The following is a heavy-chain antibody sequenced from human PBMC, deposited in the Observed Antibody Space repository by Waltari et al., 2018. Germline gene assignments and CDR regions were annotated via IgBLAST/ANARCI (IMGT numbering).Heavy chain of an antibody. V-gene: IGHV1-58*01. CDR3: AVQDDFWSGYLSGFDY. CDR2: IVVGSGKT. J-gene: IGHJ4*02. Sequence: QMQLVQSGPEVKKPWTSVKVSCKASGFPFTGSAVQWLRQARGQRLEWIGWIVVGSGKTNYAQKFQERAIITSDSNTSIAYMELSRLRFEDTAVYYGAVQDDFWSGYLSGFDYWGQGTLVTVSS. CDR1: GFPFTGSA. D-gene: IGHD3-3*01.